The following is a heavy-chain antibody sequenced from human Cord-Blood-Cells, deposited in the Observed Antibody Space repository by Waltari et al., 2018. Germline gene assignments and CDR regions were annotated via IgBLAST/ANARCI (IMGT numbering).Heavy chain of an antibody. CDR1: GGSFSGYY. J-gene: IGHJ3*02. D-gene: IGHD3-10*01. CDR2: INHSGST. V-gene: IGHV4-34*01. CDR3: ARGQLLRDAFDI. Sequence: QVQLQQWGAGLLKPSETLSLTCAVYGGSFSGYYWSWIRQPPGKGLAWIGEINHSGSTNYNPSLKSRVTISVDTSKNQFSLKLSSVTAADTAVYYCARGQLLRDAFDIWGQGTMVTVSS.